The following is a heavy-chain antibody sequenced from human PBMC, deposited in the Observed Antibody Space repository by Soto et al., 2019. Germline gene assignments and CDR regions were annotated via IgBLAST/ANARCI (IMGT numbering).Heavy chain of an antibody. CDR2: INDVGET. J-gene: IGHJ4*02. V-gene: IGHV3-23*01. CDR3: ARRTCHHFDY. Sequence: EVQVLESGGGLVQPGGSLRLSCAASGFTFSSYAMSWVRQAPGKGLEWVAVINDVGETFYADSVKGGFTISSDNSKNTVYLQRNSLRAEDTATYYCARRTCHHFDYWGQGALVTVSS. CDR1: GFTFSSYA.